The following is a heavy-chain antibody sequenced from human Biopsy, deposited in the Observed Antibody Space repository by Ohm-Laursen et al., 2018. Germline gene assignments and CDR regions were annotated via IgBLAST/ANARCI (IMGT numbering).Heavy chain of an antibody. CDR2: ISGRGVDT. CDR3: AREAIGYQLPCDD. J-gene: IGHJ4*02. D-gene: IGHD2-15*01. Sequence: SLRLSCAASGFVFNNFAMSWVRQAPGKGLEWVSAISGRGVDTSYAGSVKGRFTISRDNSKNTVYLQMNSLRAEDTAMFYCAREAIGYQLPCDDWGQGTLVTVSS. CDR1: GFVFNNFA. V-gene: IGHV3-23*01.